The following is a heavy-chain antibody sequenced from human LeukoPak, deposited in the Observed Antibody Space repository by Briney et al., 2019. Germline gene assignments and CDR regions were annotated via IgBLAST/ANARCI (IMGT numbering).Heavy chain of an antibody. CDR3: AKAGGYSSSWYIDY. V-gene: IGHV3-9*01. CDR1: GFTFSSYA. Sequence: PGGSLRLSCAASGFTFSSYAMSWVRQAPGKGLEWVSGISWNSGSIGYADSVKGRFTISRDNAKNSLYLQMNSLRAEDTALYYCAKAGGYSSSWYIDYWGQGTLVTVSS. J-gene: IGHJ4*02. D-gene: IGHD6-13*01. CDR2: ISWNSGSI.